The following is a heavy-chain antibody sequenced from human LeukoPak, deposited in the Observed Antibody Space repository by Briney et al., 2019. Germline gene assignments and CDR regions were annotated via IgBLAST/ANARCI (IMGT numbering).Heavy chain of an antibody. J-gene: IGHJ4*02. D-gene: IGHD2/OR15-2a*01. CDR1: GFTLSGYW. Sequence: GGSLRLSCAASGFTLSGYWMSWVRQAPGKGLEWVARLHADGIERYFVDSVKGRFTISRDNARNLLYLHMSSLRAEDTAVYYCAKYLSRAFDSWGQGILVSVSS. CDR3: AKYLSRAFDS. V-gene: IGHV3-7*01. CDR2: LHADGIER.